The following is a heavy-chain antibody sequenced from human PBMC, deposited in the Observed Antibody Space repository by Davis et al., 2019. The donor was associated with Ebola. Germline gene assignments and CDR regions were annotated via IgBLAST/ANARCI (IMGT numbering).Heavy chain of an antibody. V-gene: IGHV1-69*13. CDR3: ARGRPWLWVSTPVRFDF. Sequence: AASVKVSCKASGGTLRSYAISWVRQAPGQGLEWMGGIIPMFGTTKYAENFQNKVTITADESTGTAYMELNSLRSDDTAVYYCARGRPWLWVSTPVRFDFWGQGTQVIVSS. CDR1: GGTLRSYA. CDR2: IIPMFGTT. J-gene: IGHJ4*02. D-gene: IGHD5/OR15-5a*01.